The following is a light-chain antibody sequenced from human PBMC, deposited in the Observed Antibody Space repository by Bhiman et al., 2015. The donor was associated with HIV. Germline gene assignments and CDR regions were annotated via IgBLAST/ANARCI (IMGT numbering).Light chain of an antibody. CDR1: SSDIGGYNF. CDR2: DVS. Sequence: QSALSQPASVSGSPGQSITMSCTGTSSDIGGYNFVAWYQHHPGKAPKILIYDVSNRPSGVSNRFSGSKSGNTASLTISGLQAEDEADYYCSSLTSSLTYVFGTGTNVTVL. CDR3: SSLTSSLTYV. V-gene: IGLV2-14*03. J-gene: IGLJ1*01.